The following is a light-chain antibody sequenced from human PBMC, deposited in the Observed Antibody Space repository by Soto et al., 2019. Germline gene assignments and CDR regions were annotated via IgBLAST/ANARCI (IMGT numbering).Light chain of an antibody. Sequence: SYELTQPLSVSVALGQTARITCGGNNIGSKHVHWYQQKPGQAPVLVIYRDSNRPSGIPERFSGSNSGNTATLTISRAQAGDEAYYYCQVCDSSTARVFVGGTKLTVL. J-gene: IGLJ3*02. CDR2: RDS. CDR1: NIGSKH. CDR3: QVCDSSTARV. V-gene: IGLV3-9*01.